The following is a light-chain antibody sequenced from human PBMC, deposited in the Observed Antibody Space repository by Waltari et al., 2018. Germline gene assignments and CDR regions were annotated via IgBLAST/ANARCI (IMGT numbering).Light chain of an antibody. V-gene: IGLV2-23*02. Sequence: QSALTQPASVSGSPGQSITISCTGTSSAVGGYNYVSWYQQHPGKAPKLMIYDVSKRPSGVSNRFSGSKSGNTASLTISGLQAEDEADYYCCSYAGSSTLEVFGGGTKLTVL. J-gene: IGLJ2*01. CDR1: SSAVGGYNY. CDR2: DVS. CDR3: CSYAGSSTLEV.